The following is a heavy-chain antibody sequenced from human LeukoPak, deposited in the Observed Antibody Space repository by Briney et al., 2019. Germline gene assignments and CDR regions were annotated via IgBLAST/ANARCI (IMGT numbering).Heavy chain of an antibody. CDR1: GYTFTSYY. Sequence: ASVKVSCKASGYTFTSYYMHRVRQAPGQGLEWMGIINPSGGSTSYAQKFQGRVTMTRDTSTSTVYMELSSLRSEDTAVYYCARDSAVAGPGYWGQGTLVTVSS. D-gene: IGHD6-19*01. CDR2: INPSGGST. J-gene: IGHJ4*02. CDR3: ARDSAVAGPGY. V-gene: IGHV1-46*01.